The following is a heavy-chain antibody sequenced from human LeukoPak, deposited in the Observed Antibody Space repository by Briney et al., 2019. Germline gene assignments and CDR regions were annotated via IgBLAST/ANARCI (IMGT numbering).Heavy chain of an antibody. CDR2: VSDGGST. J-gene: IGHJ4*02. V-gene: IGHV4-59*01. CDR3: ARAGTTFDD. D-gene: IGHD1-14*01. CDR1: GGSITSYY. Sequence: PETLSLTCSVSGGSITSYYWSWIRQSPGKGLEWIGHVSDGGSTNYSPSLKGRVSISVDTSKNQFSLNLRSVTAADTAAYFCARAGTTFDDWGQGTLVTVSS.